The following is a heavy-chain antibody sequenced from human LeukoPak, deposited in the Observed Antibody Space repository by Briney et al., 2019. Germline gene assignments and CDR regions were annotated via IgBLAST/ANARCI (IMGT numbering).Heavy chain of an antibody. CDR3: ATLMITMVRGVPTQ. CDR2: FDPEDGGT. Sequence: ASVKVSCKVSGYTLTELSMHWVRQAPGKGLEWMGGFDPEDGGTIYAQKFQGRVTMTEDTSTDTAYMELSSLRSEDTAVYYCATLMITMVRGVPTQWGQGTLVTVSS. V-gene: IGHV1-24*01. D-gene: IGHD3-10*01. CDR1: GYTLTELS. J-gene: IGHJ4*02.